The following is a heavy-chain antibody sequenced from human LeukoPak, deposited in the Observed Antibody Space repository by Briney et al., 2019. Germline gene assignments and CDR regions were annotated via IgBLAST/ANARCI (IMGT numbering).Heavy chain of an antibody. V-gene: IGHV3-9*01. CDR3: ATYSSLNAREFQY. CDR1: GFMFNDYA. D-gene: IGHD3-22*01. CDR2: ISWNSGNM. Sequence: GRSLRLSCAPSGFMFNDYALHWVWQAPGKGLEWVSSISWNSGNMYYVDSVKGRFTISRDNAKNSLYLQMNSLRAEDTAVYYCATYSSLNAREFQYWGQGTLVTVSS. J-gene: IGHJ1*01.